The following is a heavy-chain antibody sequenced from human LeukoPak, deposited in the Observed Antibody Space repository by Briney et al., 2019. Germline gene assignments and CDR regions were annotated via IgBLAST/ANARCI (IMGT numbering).Heavy chain of an antibody. CDR3: ARHHYYYYGMDV. Sequence: PGGSLRLSCAASGFTFSSYWMHWIRQPPGKGLEWIGSIYYSGSTYYNPSLKSRVTISVDTSKNQFSLKLSSVTAADTAVYYCARHHYYYYGMDVWGQGTTVTVSS. J-gene: IGHJ6*02. CDR1: GFTFSSYW. V-gene: IGHV4-39*01. CDR2: IYYSGST.